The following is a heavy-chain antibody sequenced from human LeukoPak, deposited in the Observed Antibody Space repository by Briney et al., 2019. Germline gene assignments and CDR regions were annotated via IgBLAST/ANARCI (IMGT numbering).Heavy chain of an antibody. V-gene: IGHV3-21*04. CDR3: AKERTQYGYSYGTFDY. Sequence: GGSLRLSCAASGFTFSSYSMNWVRQAPGKGLEWVSSISSSSSYIYYADSVKGRFTISRDNSKNTLYLQMNSLRAEDTAVYYCAKERTQYGYSYGTFDYWGQGTLVTVSS. CDR2: ISSSSSYI. D-gene: IGHD5-18*01. J-gene: IGHJ4*02. CDR1: GFTFSSYS.